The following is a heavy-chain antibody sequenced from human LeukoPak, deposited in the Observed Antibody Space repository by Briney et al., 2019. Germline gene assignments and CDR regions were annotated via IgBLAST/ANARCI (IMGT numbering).Heavy chain of an antibody. V-gene: IGHV1-69*13. D-gene: IGHD3-22*01. Sequence: ASVKVSCKASGGTFSRYVISWVRQAPGQGLEWRGGITPIFGKPNYAQKFQGRVTITADESTSTAYMELSSLRSEDTAVYYCARDAAVYDTSGYYYLWWGQGTLVTVSS. CDR3: ARDAAVYDTSGYYYLW. CDR1: GGTFSRYV. CDR2: ITPIFGKP. J-gene: IGHJ4*02.